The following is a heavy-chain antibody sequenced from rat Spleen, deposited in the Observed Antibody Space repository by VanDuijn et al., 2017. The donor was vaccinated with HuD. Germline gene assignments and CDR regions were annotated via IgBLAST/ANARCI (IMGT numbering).Heavy chain of an antibody. J-gene: IGHJ2*01. Sequence: EVQLVESGGGLVQPGSSLKVSCVASGFTFSSSVMHWFRQAPENGIEWLAYINTDSSNTHYAETVKGRFTISRDHAKNTVEMQLSSLRSEDTAMYYCARERGTGRVFDNWGQGVMVTVSS. CDR3: ARERGTGRVFDN. CDR2: INTDSSNT. CDR1: GFTFSSSV. V-gene: IGHV5-43*01. D-gene: IGHD5-1*01.